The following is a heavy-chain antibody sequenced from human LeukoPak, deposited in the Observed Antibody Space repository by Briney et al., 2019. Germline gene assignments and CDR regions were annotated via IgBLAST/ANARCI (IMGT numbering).Heavy chain of an antibody. V-gene: IGHV3-7*04. CDR2: IKHDGSEK. D-gene: IGHD5-12*01. Sequence: EGSLRLSCAASGFTFSSYWMSWVRQAPGKGLEGVANIKHDGSEKYYVDSVKGRFTISRDNAKNSLYLQMNSLRAEDTAVYYCARGHIVATTHPYYFDYWGQGTLVTVSS. CDR3: ARGHIVATTHPYYFDY. CDR1: GFTFSSYW. J-gene: IGHJ4*02.